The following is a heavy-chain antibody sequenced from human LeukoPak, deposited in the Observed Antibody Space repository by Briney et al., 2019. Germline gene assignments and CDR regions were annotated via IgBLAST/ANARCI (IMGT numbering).Heavy chain of an antibody. Sequence: SETLSLTCAVYGGSFSGYYWSWIRQPPGKGLEWIGEINHSGSTNYNPSLKSRVTISVDTSKNQFSLKLSSVTAADTAVYYCARGRVASDIVVVPAANQDDYWGQGTLVTVSS. CDR1: GGSFSGYY. CDR2: INHSGST. D-gene: IGHD2-2*01. V-gene: IGHV4-34*01. CDR3: ARGRVASDIVVVPAANQDDY. J-gene: IGHJ4*02.